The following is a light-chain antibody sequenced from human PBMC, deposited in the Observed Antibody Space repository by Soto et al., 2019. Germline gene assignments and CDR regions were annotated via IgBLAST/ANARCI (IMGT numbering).Light chain of an antibody. CDR2: GAS. J-gene: IGKJ1*01. Sequence: EIVLTQSPGTLSLSPWERATLSCRASQSVSSSYLAWYQQKPGQAPRLLIYGASSRATGIPDRFSGSGSGTDFTLTISRLEPEDFAVYYCQQYRSSPRTFGQGTKVDIK. V-gene: IGKV3-20*01. CDR3: QQYRSSPRT. CDR1: QSVSSSY.